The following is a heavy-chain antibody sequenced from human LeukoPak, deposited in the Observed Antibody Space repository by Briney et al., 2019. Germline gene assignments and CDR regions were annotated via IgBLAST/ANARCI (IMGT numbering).Heavy chain of an antibody. CDR3: ARGSNSYGPYYFDY. D-gene: IGHD5-18*01. Sequence: GSLRLSCAASGFTVSSNYMTWVRQAPGKGLECVSVIYSGGSTYYADSVKGRFTISRDNSKNTLYLQMNSLRAEDTAVYYCARGSNSYGPYYFDYWGQGTLVTVSS. CDR2: IYSGGST. J-gene: IGHJ4*02. V-gene: IGHV3-66*01. CDR1: GFTVSSNY.